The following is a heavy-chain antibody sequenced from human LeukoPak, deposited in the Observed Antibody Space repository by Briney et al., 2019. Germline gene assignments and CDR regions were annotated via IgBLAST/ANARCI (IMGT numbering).Heavy chain of an antibody. Sequence: PGGSLRLSCAASGFTFSSYWMHWVRQAPGKGLVWVSRIKSDGSSTSYADSVKGRFTISRDNSKNTLYLQMNSLRAEDTAVYYCAREAGTTYFDYWGQGTLVTVSS. CDR1: GFTFSSYW. J-gene: IGHJ4*02. D-gene: IGHD6-13*01. V-gene: IGHV3-74*01. CDR3: AREAGTTYFDY. CDR2: IKSDGSST.